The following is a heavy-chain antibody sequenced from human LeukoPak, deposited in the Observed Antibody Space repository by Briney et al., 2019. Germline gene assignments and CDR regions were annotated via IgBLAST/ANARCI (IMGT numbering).Heavy chain of an antibody. J-gene: IGHJ4*02. D-gene: IGHD2-2*01. Sequence: SETLSLTCAVYGGSFSGYYWSWIRQPPGKGLEWIGEINHSGSTNYNPSLKSRVTISVDTSKSQFSLKLSSVTAADTAVYYCARLSRVVVPAARSVYFDYWGQGTLVTVSS. CDR3: ARLSRVVVPAARSVYFDY. V-gene: IGHV4-34*01. CDR2: INHSGST. CDR1: GGSFSGYY.